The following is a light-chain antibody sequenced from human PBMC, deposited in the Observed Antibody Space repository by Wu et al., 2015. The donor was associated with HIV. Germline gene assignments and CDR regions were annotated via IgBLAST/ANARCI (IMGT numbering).Light chain of an antibody. Sequence: TXXCRPVRVLLSNIYPVPYAETWAQAPRLLIYGTSSQGHWHPNRFSGSGSGTDFTLTISRLEPEDFAVYYCQQYGSSPPWSFGQGTKLEIK. CDR2: GTS. CDR1: RVLLSN. J-gene: IGKJ2*04. CDR3: QQYGSSPPWS. V-gene: IGKV3-20*01.